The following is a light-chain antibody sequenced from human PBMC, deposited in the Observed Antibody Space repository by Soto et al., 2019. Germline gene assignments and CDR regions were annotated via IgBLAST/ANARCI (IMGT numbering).Light chain of an antibody. CDR2: GAS. Sequence: ELVMTQSPATLSVSPGERATLSCRASQSVSSNLAWYQQKPGQAPRLLIYGASTRATGIPDRFSGSGSGTDFTLTISRLEHEDFEVYYCQYYGGSPRTLGRGTKVDIK. J-gene: IGKJ1*01. CDR3: QYYGGSPRT. CDR1: QSVSSN. V-gene: IGKV3-20*01.